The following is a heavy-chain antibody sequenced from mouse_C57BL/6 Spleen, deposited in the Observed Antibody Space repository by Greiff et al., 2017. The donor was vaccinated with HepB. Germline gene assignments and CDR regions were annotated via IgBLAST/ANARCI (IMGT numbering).Heavy chain of an antibody. CDR3: ARSGDWAYAMDY. CDR2: IYPGDGDT. CDR1: GYAFSSYW. J-gene: IGHJ4*01. D-gene: IGHD4-1*01. Sequence: VQLQESGAELVKPGASVKISCKASGYAFSSYWMNWVKQRPGKGLEWIGQIYPGDGDTNYNGKFKGKATLTADKSSSTAYMQLRSLTSEDSAVYFCARSGDWAYAMDYWGQGTSVTVSS. V-gene: IGHV1-80*01.